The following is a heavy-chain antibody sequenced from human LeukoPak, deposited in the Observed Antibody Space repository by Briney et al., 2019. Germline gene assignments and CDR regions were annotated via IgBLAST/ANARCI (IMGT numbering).Heavy chain of an antibody. CDR2: INHSGST. Sequence: SETLSLTCAVYGGSFSGYYWSWIRQPPGKGLEWIGEINHSGSTNYNPSLKSRVTISVDTSKNQFSLKLSSVTAADTAVYYCARGAPPRYYYDSSGQGAFDIWGQGTMVTVSS. CDR1: GGSFSGYY. J-gene: IGHJ3*02. D-gene: IGHD3-22*01. CDR3: ARGAPPRYYYDSSGQGAFDI. V-gene: IGHV4-34*01.